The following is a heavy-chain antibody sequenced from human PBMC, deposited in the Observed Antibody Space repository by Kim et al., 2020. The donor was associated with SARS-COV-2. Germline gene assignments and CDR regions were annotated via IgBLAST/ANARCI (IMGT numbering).Heavy chain of an antibody. Sequence: GGSLRLSCAASGFTFSSYVMHWVRQAPGKGLEWVASIWYDGSNKYYTDSVMGLFTISRDNSKNTVYLQMNSLRAEDTAVYYCARAEGPMIRADIIGIYWGQGTLVTVSS. D-gene: IGHD3-10*01. CDR1: GFTFSSYV. V-gene: IGHV3-33*01. CDR2: IWYDGSNK. J-gene: IGHJ4*02. CDR3: ARAEGPMIRADIIGIY.